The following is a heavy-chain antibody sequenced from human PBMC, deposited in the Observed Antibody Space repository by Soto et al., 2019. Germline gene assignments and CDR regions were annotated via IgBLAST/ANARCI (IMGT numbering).Heavy chain of an antibody. CDR3: AKDGGGYCSSTSCPFYWYFDL. CDR1: GFTFSGYG. V-gene: IGHV3-30*18. Sequence: GGSLRLSCAASGFTFSGYGMHWVRQAPGKGLEWVAVISYDGSNKYYADSVKGRFTISRDNSKNTLHLQMNSLRAEDTAVYYCAKDGGGYCSSTSCPFYWYFDLWGRGTLVTVSS. D-gene: IGHD2-2*01. CDR2: ISYDGSNK. J-gene: IGHJ2*01.